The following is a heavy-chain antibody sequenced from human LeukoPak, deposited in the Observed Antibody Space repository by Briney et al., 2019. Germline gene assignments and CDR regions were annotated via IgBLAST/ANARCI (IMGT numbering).Heavy chain of an antibody. Sequence: WASVKVSCKASGYTFTTYGITWVRQAPGQGLEWMGWISAYNGNTNYAQKFQDRVTMTTDTSTSTAYMELRNLRSDDTAFYYCARDDLDCSGGTCYPDNYWGQGTLVAVSS. J-gene: IGHJ4*02. CDR2: ISAYNGNT. V-gene: IGHV1-18*01. CDR3: ARDDLDCSGGTCYPDNY. D-gene: IGHD2-15*01. CDR1: GYTFTTYG.